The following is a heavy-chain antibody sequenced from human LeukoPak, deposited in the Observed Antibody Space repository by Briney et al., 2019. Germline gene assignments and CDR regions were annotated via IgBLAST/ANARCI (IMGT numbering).Heavy chain of an antibody. V-gene: IGHV5-51*01. CDR2: IYPGDSDT. Sequence: PGESLKISCKGSGYSFTSYWIGWVRQMPGKGLEWMGVIYPGDSDTRYSPPFQGQVTISADKSISTAYLQWSSLKASDTAVYYCASTSLTYYYDSSGYLDAFDIWGQGTAVTVSS. D-gene: IGHD3-22*01. CDR1: GYSFTSYW. CDR3: ASTSLTYYYDSSGYLDAFDI. J-gene: IGHJ3*02.